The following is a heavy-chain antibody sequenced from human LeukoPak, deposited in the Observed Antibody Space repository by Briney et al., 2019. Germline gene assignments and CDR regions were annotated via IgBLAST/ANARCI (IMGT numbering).Heavy chain of an antibody. D-gene: IGHD3-9*01. J-gene: IGHJ4*02. CDR2: ISGSGGST. Sequence: EGVSAISGSGGSTYYADSVKGRFTISRDNSKNTLYLQMNSLRAEDTAVYYCAKDISTTYYDILTGFDYWGQGTLVTVSS. CDR3: AKDISTTYYDILTGFDY. V-gene: IGHV3-23*01.